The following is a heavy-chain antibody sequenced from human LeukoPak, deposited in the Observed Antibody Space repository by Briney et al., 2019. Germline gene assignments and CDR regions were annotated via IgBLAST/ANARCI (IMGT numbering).Heavy chain of an antibody. Sequence: SQTLSLTCTVSGGSISSGGYYWSWIRQHPGKGLEWIGYIYYSGSTYYNPSLKSRVTISVDTSKNQFSLKLSSVTAADTAVYYCARENTDSSGYNDAFDIWGQGTMVTVSS. CDR3: ARENTDSSGYNDAFDI. CDR1: GGSISSGGYY. D-gene: IGHD3-22*01. J-gene: IGHJ3*02. CDR2: IYYSGST. V-gene: IGHV4-31*03.